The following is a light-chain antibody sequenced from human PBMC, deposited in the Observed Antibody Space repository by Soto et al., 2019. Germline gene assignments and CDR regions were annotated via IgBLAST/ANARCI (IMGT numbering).Light chain of an antibody. CDR2: YDD. CDR3: AAWADSLNGVV. Sequence: QPVLTQPPSVSDAPRQRVTISCYGSSSNIGNNAVNWYQQLPGKAPKLLIYYDDLLPSGVSDRFSGSKSGTSASLAISGLQSEDEADYYCAAWADSLNGVVFGGGTKLTVL. CDR1: SSNIGNNA. V-gene: IGLV1-36*01. J-gene: IGLJ2*01.